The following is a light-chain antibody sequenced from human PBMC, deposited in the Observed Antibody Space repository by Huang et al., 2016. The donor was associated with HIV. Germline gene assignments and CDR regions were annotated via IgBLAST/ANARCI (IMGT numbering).Light chain of an antibody. CDR2: DAS. J-gene: IGKJ1*01. CDR3: QQYSNWPPWT. Sequence: EVVMTQSPATLSVSPGERATLSCSASQSVNSNLAWYQQKSGQDPRLLIYDASTRATGIPARFSGSGSGTEFTLRISSLHTEDFAIYYCQQYSNWPPWTFGQGTKVEIK. CDR1: QSVNSN. V-gene: IGKV3-15*01.